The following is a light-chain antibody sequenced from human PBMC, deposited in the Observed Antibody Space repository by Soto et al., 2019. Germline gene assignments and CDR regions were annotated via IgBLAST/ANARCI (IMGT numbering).Light chain of an antibody. CDR3: QQYDDWLRLT. CDR2: DAS. CDR1: QSVSLS. Sequence: EIVLTQSPATLSLSPGGRATLSCRASQSVSLSLAWYQQKPGQAPRLLIYDASKRASGIPARFSGSGSGTEFNLTISSLQSEDFAVYFCQQYDDWLRLTFGGGTKVEIK. J-gene: IGKJ4*01. V-gene: IGKV3-11*01.